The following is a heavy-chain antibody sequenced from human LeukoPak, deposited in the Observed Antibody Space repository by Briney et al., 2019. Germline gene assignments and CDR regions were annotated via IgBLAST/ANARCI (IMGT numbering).Heavy chain of an antibody. Sequence: GGSLRLSCAASGFTFDDYAMHWVRQAPGKGLEWVSGISWNSGSIGYADSVKGRFTISRDNAKNSLYLQMNSLRTEDTAVYYCARTRAAAGYSSFWFDPWGQGTLVTVSS. CDR1: GFTFDDYA. CDR2: ISWNSGSI. D-gene: IGHD6-13*01. CDR3: ARTRAAAGYSSFWFDP. V-gene: IGHV3-9*01. J-gene: IGHJ5*02.